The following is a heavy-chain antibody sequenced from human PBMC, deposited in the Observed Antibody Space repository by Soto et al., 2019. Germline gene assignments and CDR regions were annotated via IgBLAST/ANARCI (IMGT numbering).Heavy chain of an antibody. V-gene: IGHV4-59*01. J-gene: IGHJ5*02. CDR1: GGSIRSYH. D-gene: IGHD3-3*01. CDR2: IYYSGST. Sequence: SETLSLTCTVSGGSIRSYHWSWIRQPPGKGLEWIGYIYYSGSTNYNPSLKSRVTISVDTSKNQFSLKLSSVTAADTAVYYCARVLFGRGNWFDPWGQGTLVTVS. CDR3: ARVLFGRGNWFDP.